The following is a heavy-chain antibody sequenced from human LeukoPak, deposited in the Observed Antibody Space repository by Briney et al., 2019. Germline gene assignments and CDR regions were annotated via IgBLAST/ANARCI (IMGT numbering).Heavy chain of an antibody. J-gene: IGHJ5*02. CDR1: GHSFTGYC. Sequence: GASVRVSCKAAGHSFTGYCMDWVRQAPGQGLEWMGCSNPNSGGTNYAQKFQGWVTMTRDTSISTAYMELSRLRSDDTAVYYCARAQIAVAGTPNNWFDPWGQGTLVTVSS. CDR2: SNPNSGGT. V-gene: IGHV1-2*04. D-gene: IGHD6-19*01. CDR3: ARAQIAVAGTPNNWFDP.